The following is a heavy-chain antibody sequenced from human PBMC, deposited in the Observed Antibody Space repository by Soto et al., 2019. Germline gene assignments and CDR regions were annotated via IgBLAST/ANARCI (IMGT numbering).Heavy chain of an antibody. V-gene: IGHV4-34*01. CDR1: GGSFSGYY. Sequence: SETLSLTCAVYGGSFSGYYWSWIRQPPGKGLEWIGEINHSGSTNYNPSLKSRVTISVDTSKNQFSLKLSSVTAADTAVYYCARRPYDYIWGSYRFPSWGQGTLVTVSS. CDR3: ARRPYDYIWGSYRFPS. J-gene: IGHJ4*02. CDR2: INHSGST. D-gene: IGHD3-16*02.